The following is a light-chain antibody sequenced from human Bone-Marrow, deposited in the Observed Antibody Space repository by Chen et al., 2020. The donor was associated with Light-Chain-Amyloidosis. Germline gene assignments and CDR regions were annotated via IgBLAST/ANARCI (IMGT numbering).Light chain of an antibody. CDR2: EDD. CDR3: QSYQGSSQGV. CDR1: SGSIATNY. J-gene: IGLJ3*02. V-gene: IGLV6-57*01. Sequence: NFMLTQPHSVSSSPGKTAIISCTRSSGSIATNYVQCYQQRPGSSPTTVIYEDDERPSGVPDRFSGSIDRSSNSASLTISGLKTEDEADYDCQSYQGSSQGVFGGGTKLTVL.